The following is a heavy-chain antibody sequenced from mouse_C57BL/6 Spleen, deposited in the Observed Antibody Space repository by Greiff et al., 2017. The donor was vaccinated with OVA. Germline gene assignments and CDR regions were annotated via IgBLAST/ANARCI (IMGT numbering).Heavy chain of an antibody. V-gene: IGHV1-80*01. D-gene: IGHD3-2*02. CDR2: IYPGDGDT. CDR1: GYAFSSYW. CDR3: AKGSPLAY. J-gene: IGHJ3*01. Sequence: QVHVKQSGAELVKPGASVKISCKASGYAFSSYWMNWVKQRPGKGLEWIGQIYPGDGDTNYNGKFKGKATLTADKSSSTAYMQLSSLTSEDSAVYFCAKGSPLAYWGQGTLVTVSA.